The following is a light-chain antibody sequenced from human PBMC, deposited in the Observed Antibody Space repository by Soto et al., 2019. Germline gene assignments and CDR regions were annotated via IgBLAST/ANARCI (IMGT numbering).Light chain of an antibody. CDR1: SSDVGAYKY. CDR2: EVS. CDR3: TSYVGCNIRV. V-gene: IGLV2-8*01. Sequence: QSALTQPPSASGSPGQSVTISCTGTSSDVGAYKYVSWYQQYPGKAPKLMIYEVSKRPSGVPDRFSGSKSGNTASLTVSGLQAEDEGDYYCTSYVGCNIRVFGGGTKLTVL. J-gene: IGLJ3*02.